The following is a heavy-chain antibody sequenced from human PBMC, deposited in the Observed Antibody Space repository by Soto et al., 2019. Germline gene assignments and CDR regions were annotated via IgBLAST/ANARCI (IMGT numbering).Heavy chain of an antibody. D-gene: IGHD3-10*01. CDR1: GGSISSGGYS. J-gene: IGHJ3*02. V-gene: IGHV4-30-2*01. CDR3: ARAHGSGWGAFDI. CDR2: IYHSGST. Sequence: QLQLQESGSGLVKPSQTLSLTCAVSGGSISSGGYSWSWIRQPPGKGLEWIGYIYHSGSTYYNPSLKSRVTISVDRPKTQFSLKLSSVTAADTAVYYCARAHGSGWGAFDIWGQGTMVTVSS.